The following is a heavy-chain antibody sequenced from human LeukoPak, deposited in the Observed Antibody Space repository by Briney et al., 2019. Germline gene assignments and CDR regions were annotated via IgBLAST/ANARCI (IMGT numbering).Heavy chain of an antibody. CDR1: GFTVSSNY. CDR2: IYSGGST. J-gene: IGHJ3*02. Sequence: GGSLRLSCAASGFTVSSNYMSWVRQAPGKGLEWVSVIYSGGSTYYADSVKGRFTISRDNSKNTLYLQMNSLRAEDTAVYYCARGTIVVVISDAFDIWGQGTMVTVSS. D-gene: IGHD3-22*01. CDR3: ARGTIVVVISDAFDI. V-gene: IGHV3-53*01.